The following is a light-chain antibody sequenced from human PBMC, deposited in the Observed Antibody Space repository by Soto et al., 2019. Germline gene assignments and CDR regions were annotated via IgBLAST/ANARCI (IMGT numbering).Light chain of an antibody. CDR3: QQYGSSSRT. V-gene: IGKV3-20*01. J-gene: IGKJ1*01. CDR2: GAS. CDR1: QSVSSY. Sequence: EIVLTQSPGTLSLSPGERATLSCRASQSVSSYLAWYQQKPGQAPRLLIYGASSRATGIPDRFSGSGYGTDFTLTINRLEPEDFAVYYCQQYGSSSRTFGQGTRVEIK.